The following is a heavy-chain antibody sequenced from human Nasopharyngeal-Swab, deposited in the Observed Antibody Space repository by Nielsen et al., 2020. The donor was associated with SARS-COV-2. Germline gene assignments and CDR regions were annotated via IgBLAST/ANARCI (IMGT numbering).Heavy chain of an antibody. CDR3: ARDRTAAGTGWFDP. Sequence: ASVKVSCKASGCTFTSNGIIWARQAPGKGLEWMGWISAYNGNTNYAQKLQGRVTMTTDTSTSTAYMELRSLRSDDTAVYYCARDRTAAGTGWFDPWGQGTLVTVSS. CDR1: GCTFTSNG. D-gene: IGHD6-13*01. CDR2: ISAYNGNT. J-gene: IGHJ5*02. V-gene: IGHV1-18*01.